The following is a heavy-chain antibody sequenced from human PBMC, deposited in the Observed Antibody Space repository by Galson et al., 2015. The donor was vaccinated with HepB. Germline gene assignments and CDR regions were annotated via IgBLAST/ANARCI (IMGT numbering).Heavy chain of an antibody. D-gene: IGHD6-13*01. J-gene: IGHJ4*02. Sequence: SLRLSCAASGFSFDDYAMEWGRHVPGKGLEWVAGISWNSGSIEYGDSVKSRFTISRDNAQNSLYLQMDSLRTEDTAFYYCIKGRSAGVGGNYFEYWGQGTLVTVSS. CDR2: ISWNSGSI. CDR3: IKGRSAGVGGNYFEY. CDR1: GFSFDDYA. V-gene: IGHV3-9*01.